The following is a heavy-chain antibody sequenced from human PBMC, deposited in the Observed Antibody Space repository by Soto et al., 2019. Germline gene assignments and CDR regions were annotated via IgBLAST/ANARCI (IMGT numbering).Heavy chain of an antibody. Sequence: QVQLQESGPGLVKPSGTLSLTCAVSGGSISSSDWWSWVRQPPGKELEWIGEIYYSGNTNYSPSLGSRVTMSVDKSKNQFSLQLTSVTAADTAVYYCVRRASGPCDVWGQGTMVTVSS. D-gene: IGHD2-8*02. V-gene: IGHV4-4*02. J-gene: IGHJ3*01. CDR1: GGSISSSDW. CDR3: VRRASGPCDV. CDR2: IYYSGNT.